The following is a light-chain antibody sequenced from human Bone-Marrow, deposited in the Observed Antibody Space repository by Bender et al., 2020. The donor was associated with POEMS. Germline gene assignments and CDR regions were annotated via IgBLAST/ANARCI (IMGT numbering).Light chain of an antibody. CDR2: EAT. CDR3: CSYAGPNSLFV. Sequence: QSALTQPAAVSGSPGQSITISCTGISTDVGSYNLVSWYQQYPGKAPKLMIYEATQRPSGVSNRFSGSKSGNTASLTISGLRAEDESDYYCCSYAGPNSLFVFGGGTKLTVL. V-gene: IGLV2-23*01. CDR1: STDVGSYNL. J-gene: IGLJ3*02.